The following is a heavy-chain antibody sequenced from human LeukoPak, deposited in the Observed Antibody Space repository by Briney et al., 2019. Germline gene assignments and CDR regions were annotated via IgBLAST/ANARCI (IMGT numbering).Heavy chain of an antibody. CDR3: AKDYIAVAGWENYYMDV. CDR1: GFTYSSYA. D-gene: IGHD6-19*01. Sequence: GGSLKLSFEPSGFTYSSYAMGWVRRTPGKGLGWVSRVTGNGGNTYHADSVKGRFTISRDNSKNTLYLQMNSLRAEDTAVYYCAKDYIAVAGWENYYMDVWGKGTTVTISS. CDR2: VTGNGGNT. V-gene: IGHV3-23*01. J-gene: IGHJ6*03.